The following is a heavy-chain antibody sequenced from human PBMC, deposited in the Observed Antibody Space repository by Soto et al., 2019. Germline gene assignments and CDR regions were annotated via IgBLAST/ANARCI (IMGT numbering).Heavy chain of an antibody. D-gene: IGHD3-22*01. V-gene: IGHV3-30*18. J-gene: IGHJ3*02. Sequence: GGSLRLSCAASGFTFSSYGMHWVRQAPGKGLEWVAVISYDGSNKYYADSVKGRFTISRDNSKNTLYLQMNSLRAEDTAVYYCAKGGYYDSSGYYAFDIWGQGTMVTVSS. CDR1: GFTFSSYG. CDR2: ISYDGSNK. CDR3: AKGGYYDSSGYYAFDI.